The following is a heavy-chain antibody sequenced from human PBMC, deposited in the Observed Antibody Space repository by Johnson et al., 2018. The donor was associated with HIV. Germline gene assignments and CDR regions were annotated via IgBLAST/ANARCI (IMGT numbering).Heavy chain of an antibody. V-gene: IGHV3-33*01. CDR3: ASGVTARAPLLI. CDR2: ISFDGNLK. D-gene: IGHD6-6*01. CDR1: GFTFDTYG. Sequence: QVQLLESGGGVVQPGRSLRLSCAASGFTFDTYGMHWVRQAPGKGLEWVAVISFDGNLKKYADSVKGRFTISRDNSKNTLYLQMNSLRAEDMAVYYCASGVTARAPLLIWGQGTMVTVSS. J-gene: IGHJ3*02.